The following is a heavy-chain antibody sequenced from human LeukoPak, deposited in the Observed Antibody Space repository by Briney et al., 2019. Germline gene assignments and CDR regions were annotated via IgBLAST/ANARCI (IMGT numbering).Heavy chain of an antibody. D-gene: IGHD3-10*01. J-gene: IGHJ4*02. Sequence: SETLSLTCTVSGGSISRYYWTWIRQPPGKGLEWIGYNYYSGSTNYNPSLKSRLTISVDTSKNQVSLKLTSVTAADTAVYYCARDGGSGFDYWGLGTLVTVSS. CDR2: NYYSGST. CDR3: ARDGGSGFDY. V-gene: IGHV4-59*01. CDR1: GGSISRYY.